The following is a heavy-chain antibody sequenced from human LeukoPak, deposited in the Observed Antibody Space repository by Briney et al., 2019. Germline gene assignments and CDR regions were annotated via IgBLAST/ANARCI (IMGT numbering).Heavy chain of an antibody. V-gene: IGHV4-59*01. Sequence: SGTLSPTCTGSGGIISRYFWSSLGQPRCKGLAGMGDSYYSGSTNYNPSLKSRVTISVDTSKNQFSLKLSSVTAADTAVYYCAREGRWELPPSDAFDIWGQGTMVTVSS. D-gene: IGHD1-26*01. CDR1: GGIISRYF. CDR3: AREGRWELPPSDAFDI. CDR2: SYYSGST. J-gene: IGHJ3*02.